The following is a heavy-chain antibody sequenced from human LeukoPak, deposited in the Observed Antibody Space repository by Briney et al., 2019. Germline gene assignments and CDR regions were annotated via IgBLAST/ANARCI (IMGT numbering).Heavy chain of an antibody. J-gene: IGHJ6*02. CDR1: GFTYSTYW. CDR3: VRAMDV. Sequence: GGSLRLSCAASGFTYSTYWMTWVRQAPGKGLEWVANIKQDESEKYYVDSVKGRFTISRDNAKSSLFLQMNSLRVEDTAVYYCVRAMDVWGQGTTVTVSS. CDR2: IKQDESEK. V-gene: IGHV3-7*03.